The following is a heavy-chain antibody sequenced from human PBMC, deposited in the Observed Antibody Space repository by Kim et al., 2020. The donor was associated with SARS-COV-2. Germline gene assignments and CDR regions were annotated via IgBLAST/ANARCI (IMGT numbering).Heavy chain of an antibody. CDR2: ISYDGSKA. Sequence: GGSLRLSCAASGFTFKNYAMHWVRQAPGKGLEWVAVISYDGSKAYYGDSVKGRFTISRDNSKNMVYLEMNTLRPEETAVYYCAKDLCDGDCYWAFEHRGQGSLVTVSS. CDR3: AKDLCDGDCYWAFEH. CDR1: GFTFKNYA. D-gene: IGHD2-21*02. V-gene: IGHV3-30*04. J-gene: IGHJ1*01.